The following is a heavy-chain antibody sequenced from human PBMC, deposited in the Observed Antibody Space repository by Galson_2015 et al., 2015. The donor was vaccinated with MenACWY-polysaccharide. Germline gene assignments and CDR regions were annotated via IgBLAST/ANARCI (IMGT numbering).Heavy chain of an antibody. CDR2: IREGGSQK. CDR1: GFSFSNKW. Sequence: SLRLSCAASGFSFSNKWMNWVRQAPGKGLECVATIREGGSQKHYVDSVKGRFIISRDDAKNSLYLQMNSLRAEDTAVYYCATGDGDYGGQGTLVTVSS. D-gene: IGHD6-6*01. V-gene: IGHV3-7*01. J-gene: IGHJ4*02. CDR3: ATGDGDY.